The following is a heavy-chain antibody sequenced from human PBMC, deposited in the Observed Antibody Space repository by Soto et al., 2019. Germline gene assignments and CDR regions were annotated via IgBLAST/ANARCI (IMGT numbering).Heavy chain of an antibody. CDR1: GGTFSSYA. J-gene: IGHJ4*02. Sequence: SVKVSCKASGGTFSSYAISWVRQAPEQGLEWMGGIIPIFGTANYAQKFQGRVTITADESTSTAYMELSSLRSEDTAVYYCAGGEYSSSWYLLAFDYWGQGTLVTVSS. CDR2: IIPIFGTA. V-gene: IGHV1-69*13. CDR3: AGGEYSSSWYLLAFDY. D-gene: IGHD6-13*01.